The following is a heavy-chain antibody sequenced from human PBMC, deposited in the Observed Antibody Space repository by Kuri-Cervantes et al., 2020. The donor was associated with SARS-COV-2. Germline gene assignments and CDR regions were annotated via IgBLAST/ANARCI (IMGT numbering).Heavy chain of an antibody. CDR1: GFTFSNYA. J-gene: IGHJ4*02. V-gene: IGHV3-23*01. CDR2: ISDRGGDT. Sequence: GESLKISCAASGFTFSNYAMSWVRQAPRKGLEWVSSISDRGGDTYYADSVKGRFTISRDNPKNTLYLQMNRLRAEDTAIYYCARGGGGYSGYEEYWGQGTLVTVSS. D-gene: IGHD5-12*01. CDR3: ARGGGGYSGYEEY.